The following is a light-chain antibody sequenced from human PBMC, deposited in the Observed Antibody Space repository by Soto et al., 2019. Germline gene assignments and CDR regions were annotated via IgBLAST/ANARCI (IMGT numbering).Light chain of an antibody. J-gene: IGKJ4*01. V-gene: IGKV1-33*01. CDR3: QQYAKLPRT. CDR1: QDISNY. CDR2: DAF. Sequence: DIQMTQSPSSLYASVGDRVTITCHASQDISNYLNWYKQKPGKAPKLLIYDAFNLETGVASMFSGSGHGKDFTFTISSLQPEDIATYYCQQYAKLPRTCGGWTKVEIK.